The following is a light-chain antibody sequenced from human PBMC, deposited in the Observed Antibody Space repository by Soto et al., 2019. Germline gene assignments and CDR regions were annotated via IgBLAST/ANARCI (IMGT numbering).Light chain of an antibody. CDR1: QSLVHSDSNTY. Sequence: DFLMTQSPISLPVTLGQPSYISCRSSQSLVHSDSNTYVNWFQQRPGQSPRRRSEKVSNRDPGVQSRFSGRGAWTEFTLTSSSLQPDDFATYYCQQYKSYSWTFGQGTKVDI. CDR2: KVS. V-gene: IGKV2-30*02. J-gene: IGKJ1*01. CDR3: QQYKSYSWT.